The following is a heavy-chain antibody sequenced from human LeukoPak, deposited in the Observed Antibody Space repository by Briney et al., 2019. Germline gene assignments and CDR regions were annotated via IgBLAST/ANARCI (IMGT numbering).Heavy chain of an antibody. D-gene: IGHD1-7*01. CDR1: GFTFTDYW. V-gene: IGHV3-7*01. J-gene: IGHJ4*02. Sequence: GGSLRLSCAASGFTFTDYWMTWVRQAPGEGLEWVAHIKQDGSEKYYGDSVKGRFTISRDNAKKLVYLQMNSLGAEDTAVYYCARGWNYAFRFDYWGQGTLVTVSS. CDR2: IKQDGSEK. CDR3: ARGWNYAFRFDY.